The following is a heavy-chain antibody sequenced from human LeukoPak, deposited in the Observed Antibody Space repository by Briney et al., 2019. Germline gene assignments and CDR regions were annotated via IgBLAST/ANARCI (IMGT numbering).Heavy chain of an antibody. Sequence: GGSLRLSCAASGFTFDDYAMHWVRQAPGKGLEWVSGISWNSGSIGYADSVKGRFTISRDNAKNSLYLQMNSLRAEDTALYYCAKALYYYGSGSYYNLIIFDYWGQGTLVTVSS. CDR1: GFTFDDYA. CDR3: AKALYYYGSGSYYNLIIFDY. J-gene: IGHJ4*02. D-gene: IGHD3-10*01. V-gene: IGHV3-9*01. CDR2: ISWNSGSI.